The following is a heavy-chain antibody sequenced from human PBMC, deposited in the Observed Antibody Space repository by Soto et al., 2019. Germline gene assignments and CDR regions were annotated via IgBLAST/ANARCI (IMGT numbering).Heavy chain of an antibody. J-gene: IGHJ6*02. V-gene: IGHV5-10-1*01. CDR1: GHSFTSYW. Sequence: GESLKISCKGSGHSFTSYWISWVRQMPGKGLEWMGRIDPSDSYTNYSPSFQGHVTISADKSISTAYLQWSSLKASDTAMYYCARIGARVYSSSWYGGGYYYYGMDVWGQGTTVTVSS. CDR2: IDPSDSYT. D-gene: IGHD6-13*01. CDR3: ARIGARVYSSSWYGGGYYYYGMDV.